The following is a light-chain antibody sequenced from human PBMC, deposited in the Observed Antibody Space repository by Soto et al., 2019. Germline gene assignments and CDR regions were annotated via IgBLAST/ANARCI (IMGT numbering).Light chain of an antibody. V-gene: IGKV3-11*01. Sequence: EIVLTQSPDTLSLSPGERATLSCRASQSVSSSLAWYQRKPSQAPRLLIYDASKRATGIPARSSGSGSGTDFTLTISSLEPEDFAVYYCQQRSNWPPEVTFGPGTKVDIK. CDR1: QSVSSS. CDR2: DAS. J-gene: IGKJ3*01. CDR3: QQRSNWPPEVT.